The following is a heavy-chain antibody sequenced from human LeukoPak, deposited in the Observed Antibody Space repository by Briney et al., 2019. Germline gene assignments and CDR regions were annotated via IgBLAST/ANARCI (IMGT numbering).Heavy chain of an antibody. CDR3: ARDRGECTNGVCYYHDFDY. CDR1: GFTFSNYW. Sequence: AGGSLRLSCAVSGFTFSNYWMSWVRQAPGKGLEWVADIKQDGSEKYYVDSVKGRFTISRDNAKNSLSLHMNSLRAEDTAVYYCARDRGECTNGVCYYHDFDYWGQGTLVTVSS. D-gene: IGHD2-8*01. CDR2: IKQDGSEK. V-gene: IGHV3-7*01. J-gene: IGHJ4*02.